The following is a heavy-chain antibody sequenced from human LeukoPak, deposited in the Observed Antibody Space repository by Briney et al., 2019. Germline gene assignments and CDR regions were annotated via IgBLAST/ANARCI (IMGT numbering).Heavy chain of an antibody. CDR1: GYTFTGYY. CDR2: INPNRGGT. V-gene: IGHV1-2*02. CDR3: ASADADYYDSSGYLGY. Sequence: ASVKLSCKASGYTFTGYYMHWVRQAPGQGLEWMGWINPNRGGTNYAQKFQGRVTMTRDTSISTAYMELSRLRSDDTAVYYCASADADYYDSSGYLGYWGQGTLVTVSS. D-gene: IGHD3-22*01. J-gene: IGHJ4*02.